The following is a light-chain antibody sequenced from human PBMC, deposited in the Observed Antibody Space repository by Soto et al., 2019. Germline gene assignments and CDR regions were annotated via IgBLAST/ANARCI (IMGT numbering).Light chain of an antibody. V-gene: IGKV3-11*01. Sequence: EIVLTQSPATLSLSPGERATLSCRASQSISSYFAWYQQKPGQAPRLLISDASNRATGIPARFSGSGSGTDFTLIISSLEPEDFAVYYCQQRGDWPVTFGQGTRLEIK. CDR3: QQRGDWPVT. CDR2: DAS. J-gene: IGKJ5*01. CDR1: QSISSY.